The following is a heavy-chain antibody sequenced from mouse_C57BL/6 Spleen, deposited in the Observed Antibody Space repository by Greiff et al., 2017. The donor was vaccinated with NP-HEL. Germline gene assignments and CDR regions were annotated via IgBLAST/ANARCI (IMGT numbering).Heavy chain of an antibody. D-gene: IGHD1-1*01. CDR1: GYTFTDYY. Sequence: VQLQQSGPELVKPGASVKISCKASGYTFTDYYMNWVKQSHGKSLEWIGDINPNNGGTSYNQKFKGKATLTVDKSSSTAYMELRSLTSEDSAVYYCARMGYGSLFAYWGQGTLVTVSA. CDR3: ARMGYGSLFAY. CDR2: INPNNGGT. J-gene: IGHJ3*01. V-gene: IGHV1-26*01.